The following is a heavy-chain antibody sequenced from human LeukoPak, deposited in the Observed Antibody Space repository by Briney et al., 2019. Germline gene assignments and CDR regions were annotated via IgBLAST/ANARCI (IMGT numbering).Heavy chain of an antibody. CDR2: IYYSGST. CDR1: GGFISSSSYY. V-gene: IGHV4-39*01. J-gene: IGHJ1*01. CDR3: ARRRYYDSTGYLE. D-gene: IGHD3-22*01. Sequence: SETLSLTCTISGGFISSSSYYWGWIRQPPGKGLEWIGDIYYSGSTYYNPALKSRVSMSTDTSKNQFSLELRSVAAADTALYYCARRRYYDSTGYLEWGQGTLVTVTS.